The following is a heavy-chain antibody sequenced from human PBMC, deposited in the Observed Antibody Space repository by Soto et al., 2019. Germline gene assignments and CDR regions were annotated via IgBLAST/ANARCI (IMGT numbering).Heavy chain of an antibody. CDR3: ARGTTTSAFSAMDV. CDR2: ISYDGSNK. CDR1: GFTFSNNA. D-gene: IGHD1-1*01. J-gene: IGHJ6*02. V-gene: IGHV3-30-3*01. Sequence: QVQLVESGGGVVQPGRSLRLSCAASGFTFSNNAMDWVRQAPGKGLEWVAVISYDGSNKYIAEGVKGRFTISRDNSKNTLFLQMNSLRAEATAVYYCARGTTTSAFSAMDVWGQGTTVTVSS.